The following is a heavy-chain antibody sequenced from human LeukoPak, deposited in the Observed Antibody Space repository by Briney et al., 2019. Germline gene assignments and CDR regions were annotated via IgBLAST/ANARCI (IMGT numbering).Heavy chain of an antibody. CDR1: GYSFGNRW. Sequence: GESLKISCKGSGYSFGNRWIGCVRQTPGKGLEWMGISYPDDSDTIYSPSFEGQVTISADKSISTAYLQWSSLKASDTAMYYCARGAYGSGSYYNYYGMDVWGQGTTVTVSS. D-gene: IGHD3-10*01. CDR2: SYPDDSDT. V-gene: IGHV5-51*01. J-gene: IGHJ6*02. CDR3: ARGAYGSGSYYNYYGMDV.